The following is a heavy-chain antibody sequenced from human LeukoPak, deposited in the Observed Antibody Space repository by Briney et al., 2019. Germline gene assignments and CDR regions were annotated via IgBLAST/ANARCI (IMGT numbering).Heavy chain of an antibody. CDR2: IYHSGST. CDR1: GGSISSSNW. CDR3: ARGVRPGYYDSSGYSLYFDY. Sequence: SETLSLTCAVSGGSISSSNWWSWVRQPPGKGLEWIGEIYHSGSTNYNPSLKSRVTISVDTSKNQFSLKLSSVTAADTAVYYCARGVRPGYYDSSGYSLYFDYWGQGTLVTVSS. D-gene: IGHD3-22*01. V-gene: IGHV4-4*02. J-gene: IGHJ4*02.